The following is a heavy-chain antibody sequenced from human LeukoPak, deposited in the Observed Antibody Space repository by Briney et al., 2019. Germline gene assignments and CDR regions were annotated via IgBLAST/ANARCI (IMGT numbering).Heavy chain of an antibody. CDR2: ISAYNGNS. CDR3: ARDNPYYGDYFDY. Sequence: AASVKVSCKASGYTFTSYGISWVRQAPGQGLEWMGWISAYNGNSNYAQKLQGRVTMTADTSTSTAYMELRSLRSDDTAVYYCARDNPYYGDYFDYWGQGTLVTVSS. CDR1: GYTFTSYG. V-gene: IGHV1-18*01. J-gene: IGHJ4*02. D-gene: IGHD4-17*01.